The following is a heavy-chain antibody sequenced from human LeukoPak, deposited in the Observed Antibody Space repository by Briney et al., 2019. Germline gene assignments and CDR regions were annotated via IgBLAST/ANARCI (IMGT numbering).Heavy chain of an antibody. CDR1: GFTFRAYY. D-gene: IGHD3-9*01. CDR3: ARERGGLTIFSPLDD. Sequence: GGSLRLSFAASGFTFRAYYMSWIAQAPGKGLEWVSYFSSSGSTIYYADPVNVRFTIYRARATNSLYLHMNSLRAEAPACYSFARERGGLTIFSPLDDWGQGTLVTVSS. V-gene: IGHV3-11*01. CDR2: FSSSGSTI. J-gene: IGHJ4*02.